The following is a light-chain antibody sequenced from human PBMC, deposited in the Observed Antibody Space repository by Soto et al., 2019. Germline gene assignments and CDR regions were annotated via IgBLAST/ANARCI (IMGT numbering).Light chain of an antibody. J-gene: IGLJ2*01. CDR2: EGS. CDR3: CSDAGSSTFV. Sequence: QSVLTQPASVSGSPGQSITISCTGTSSDVGSYNLVSWYQQHPGKAPKLMIYEGSKRPSGVANRFSGSKSGTTASLTISGLQADDAADYYRCSDAGSSTFVFGGGTKVTVL. CDR1: SSDVGSYNL. V-gene: IGLV2-23*03.